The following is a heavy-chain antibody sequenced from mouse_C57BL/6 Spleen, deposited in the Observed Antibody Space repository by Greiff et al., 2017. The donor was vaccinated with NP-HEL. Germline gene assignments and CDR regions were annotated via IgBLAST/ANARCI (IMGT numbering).Heavy chain of an antibody. V-gene: IGHV5-9-1*02. D-gene: IGHD1-1*01. CDR3: TRGHGSYAMDY. J-gene: IGHJ4*01. Sequence: EVKVVESGEGLVKPGGSLKLSCAASGFTLSSYAMSWVRQTPEKRLEWVAYISSGGDYIYYADTVKGRFTISRDNARNTLYLQMSSLKSEDSAMYYCTRGHGSYAMDYWGQGTSVTVSS. CDR2: ISSGGDYI. CDR1: GFTLSSYA.